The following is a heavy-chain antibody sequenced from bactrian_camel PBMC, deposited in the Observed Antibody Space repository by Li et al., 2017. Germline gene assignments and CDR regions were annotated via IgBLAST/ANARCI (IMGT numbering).Heavy chain of an antibody. CDR3: AADTGSNLGSWEDVLDYKY. CDR1: GFTYGSRC. D-gene: IGHD5*01. Sequence: VQLVESGGGSVQAGGSLRLSCATSGFTYGSRCVGWFRQVPGKGREGLATIYAGDGDTWYADSVKGRFTISQDTAQKSVFLEMNSLKPEDTAMYYCAADTGSNLGSWEDVLDYKYRGQGTQVTVS. J-gene: IGHJ4*01. V-gene: IGHV3S40*01. CDR2: IYAGDGDT.